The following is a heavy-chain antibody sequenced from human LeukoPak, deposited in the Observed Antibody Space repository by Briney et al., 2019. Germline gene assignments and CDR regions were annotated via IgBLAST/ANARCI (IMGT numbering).Heavy chain of an antibody. V-gene: IGHV3-30*03. CDR2: ISYDGSNK. D-gene: IGHD3-16*01. CDR1: GFTFSSYG. Sequence: GGSLRLSCAASGFTFSSYGMHWVRQAPGKGLEWVAVISYDGSNKYYADSVKGRFTISRDNSKNTLYLQMNSLRAEDTAVYFCARGGGLDVWGQGATVTVSS. J-gene: IGHJ6*02. CDR3: ARGGGLDV.